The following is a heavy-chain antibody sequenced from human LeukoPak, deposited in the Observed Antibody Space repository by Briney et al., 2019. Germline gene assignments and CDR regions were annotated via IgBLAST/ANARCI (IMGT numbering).Heavy chain of an antibody. CDR2: ISYDGSNK. Sequence: GGSLRLSCAASGFTFSSYAMHWVRQAPGKGLEWVAVISYDGSNKYYADSVKGRFTISRDNSKNTLYLQMNSLRAEDMAVYYCARDPSGGYSGYGWFDPWGQGTLVTVSS. V-gene: IGHV3-30*04. CDR1: GFTFSSYA. CDR3: ARDPSGGYSGYGWFDP. D-gene: IGHD5-12*01. J-gene: IGHJ5*02.